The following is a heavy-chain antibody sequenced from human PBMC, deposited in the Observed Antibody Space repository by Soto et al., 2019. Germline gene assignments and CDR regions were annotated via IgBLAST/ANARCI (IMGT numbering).Heavy chain of an antibody. V-gene: IGHV3-30*18. Sequence: QVQLVESGGGVVQPGRSLRLSCAASGFTFSTYGMHWVHQAPGKGLEWVAVISYDGNNKYYADSVKGRFTISRDNSENTLDLQMSGLSAEDTAVYYCAKSVYNWNDGFFDYWGQGTLVTVSS. D-gene: IGHD1-1*01. J-gene: IGHJ4*02. CDR3: AKSVYNWNDGFFDY. CDR1: GFTFSTYG. CDR2: ISYDGNNK.